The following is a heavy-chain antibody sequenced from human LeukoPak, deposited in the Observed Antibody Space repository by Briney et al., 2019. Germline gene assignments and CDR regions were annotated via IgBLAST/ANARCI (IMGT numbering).Heavy chain of an antibody. D-gene: IGHD2-21*01. V-gene: IGHV4-4*07. CDR2: VYTTGNT. CDR1: GGSMRSYY. CDR3: ARSYSLDY. J-gene: IGHJ4*02. Sequence: SETLSLTCTVSGGSMRSYYWSWIRQPAGKGLEWIGRVYTTGNTNYNPSLQSRVTMSVDTSKNQFSLKLSSVTAADTAVYHCARSYSLDYWGQGTLVTVSS.